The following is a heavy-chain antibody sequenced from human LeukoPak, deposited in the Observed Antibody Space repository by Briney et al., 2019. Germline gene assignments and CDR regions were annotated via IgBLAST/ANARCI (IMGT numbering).Heavy chain of an antibody. CDR1: GYSFTSYW. V-gene: IGHV5-51*03. CDR2: IYPGDSDT. Sequence: GESLKISCKGSGYSFTSYWIGGVRQMPGKGLEWMGIIYPGDSDTRYSPSFQGQVTISADKSISTAYLQWSSLKASDTAMYYCARLLYYDFWSGYSTQSYMDVWGKGTTVTVSS. J-gene: IGHJ6*03. CDR3: ARLLYYDFWSGYSTQSYMDV. D-gene: IGHD3-3*01.